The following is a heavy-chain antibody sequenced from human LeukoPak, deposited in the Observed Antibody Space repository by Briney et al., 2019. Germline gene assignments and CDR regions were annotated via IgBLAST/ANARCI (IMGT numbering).Heavy chain of an antibody. CDR1: GFTFSSYS. Sequence: PGGSLRLSCAASGFTFSSYSMNWVRQAPGKGLEWVSAISGSGGSTYYADSVKGRFTISRDNSKNTLYLQMNSLRAEDTAVYYCAKGIAAAGTSWYSGMDVWGQGTTVTVSS. D-gene: IGHD6-13*01. CDR2: ISGSGGST. CDR3: AKGIAAAGTSWYSGMDV. V-gene: IGHV3-23*01. J-gene: IGHJ6*02.